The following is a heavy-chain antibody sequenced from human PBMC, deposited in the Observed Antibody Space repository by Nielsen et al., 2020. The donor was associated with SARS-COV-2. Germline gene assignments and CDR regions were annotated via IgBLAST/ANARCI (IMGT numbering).Heavy chain of an antibody. D-gene: IGHD3-10*01. CDR3: AKDQGLRGYYGSGSYYVGYYYYGMDV. J-gene: IGHJ6*02. Sequence: VRQAPGKGLVWVSYISSSGSTIYYADSVKGRFTISRDNAKNSLYLQMNSLRAEDTAVYYCAKDQGLRGYYGSGSYYVGYYYYGMDVWGQGTTVTVSS. V-gene: IGHV3-48*03. CDR2: ISSSGSTI.